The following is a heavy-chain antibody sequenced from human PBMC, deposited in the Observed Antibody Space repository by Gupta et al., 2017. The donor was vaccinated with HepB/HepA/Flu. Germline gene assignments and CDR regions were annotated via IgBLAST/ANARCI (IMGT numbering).Heavy chain of an antibody. Sequence: EEQLVESGGGVVQPGGSLRLSCTASGFTFDDFSMPWVRQAPGKGVGWVSLISGDGGFTYYGDSVKGRFTISRDNSKNSLNLQMSSLRTEDTAFYYCTKARSSGSYPYYYYSMDVWGQGTRVTVSS. CDR3: TKARSSGSYPYYYYSMDV. D-gene: IGHD1-26*01. J-gene: IGHJ6*02. V-gene: IGHV3-43*02. CDR2: ISGDGGFT. CDR1: GFTFDDFS.